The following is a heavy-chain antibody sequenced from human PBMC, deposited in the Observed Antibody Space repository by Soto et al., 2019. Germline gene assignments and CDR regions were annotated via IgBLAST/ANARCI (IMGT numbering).Heavy chain of an antibody. J-gene: IGHJ4*02. V-gene: IGHV3-11*01. CDR2: ISGSGSSI. D-gene: IGHD3-22*01. Sequence: GGSLRLSCAASGFTFSDYYMSWIRQAPGKGLEWVSYISGSGSSIYYADSVKGRFTISRDNAKNSLYLQMSSLRAEDTAVYYCAKGTAYYDSSGGLDYWGQGTLVTVSS. CDR3: AKGTAYYDSSGGLDY. CDR1: GFTFSDYY.